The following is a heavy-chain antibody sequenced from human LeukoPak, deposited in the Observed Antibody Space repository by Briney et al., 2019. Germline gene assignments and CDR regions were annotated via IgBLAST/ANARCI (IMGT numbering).Heavy chain of an antibody. CDR1: GGTFSSYA. Sequence: ASVEVSSKAAGGTFSSYAISWVRQAPGQGLEWMGGIIPIFGTANYAQKFQGRVTITADESTSTAYMELSSLRSEDTAVYYCASWFGETYYDSSGSNWFDPWGQGTLVTVSS. V-gene: IGHV1-69*01. CDR3: ASWFGETYYDSSGSNWFDP. J-gene: IGHJ5*02. D-gene: IGHD3-22*01. CDR2: IIPIFGTA.